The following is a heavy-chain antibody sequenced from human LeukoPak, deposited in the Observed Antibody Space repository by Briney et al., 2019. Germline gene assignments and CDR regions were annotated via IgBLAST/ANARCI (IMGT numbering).Heavy chain of an antibody. V-gene: IGHV3-7*03. Sequence: GGPLRLSCAASGFTFSSYWMSWVRQAPGKGLEWVANIKQDGSEKYYVGSVKGRFTISRDNAKNSLYLQMNSLRAEDTAVYYCARGHSGYDYSGFDYWGQGTLVTVSS. D-gene: IGHD5-12*01. CDR1: GFTFSSYW. CDR3: ARGHSGYDYSGFDY. J-gene: IGHJ4*02. CDR2: IKQDGSEK.